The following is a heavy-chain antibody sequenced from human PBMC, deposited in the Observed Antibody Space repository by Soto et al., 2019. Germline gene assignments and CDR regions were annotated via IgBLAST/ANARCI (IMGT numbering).Heavy chain of an antibody. Sequence: SETLSPTSTVSGGSISSGDYYMSWIRQPPGKGLEWIGYIYYSGSTYYKPSLKRRVTISVDTSKSRFSLKLGSVTAADTAVYYCARHPDCSSTSCYRWFEPWGQGTLVTVSS. CDR3: ARHPDCSSTSCYRWFEP. D-gene: IGHD2-2*01. V-gene: IGHV4-30-4*01. J-gene: IGHJ5*02. CDR2: IYYSGST. CDR1: GGSISSGDYY.